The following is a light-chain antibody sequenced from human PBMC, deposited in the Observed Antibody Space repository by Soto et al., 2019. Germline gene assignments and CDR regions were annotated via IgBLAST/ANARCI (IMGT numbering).Light chain of an antibody. V-gene: IGLV2-14*01. CDR3: SSYTSSRTGV. CDR1: SSDVGGYNY. CDR2: EVS. Sequence: QSALTQPASVSGSLGQSITISCTGTSSDVGGYNYVSWYQQHPGKAPKLMIYEVSNRPSGVSNRFSGSKSGNTASLTISGLQAEDEADYYCSSYTSSRTGVFGTGTKVTVL. J-gene: IGLJ1*01.